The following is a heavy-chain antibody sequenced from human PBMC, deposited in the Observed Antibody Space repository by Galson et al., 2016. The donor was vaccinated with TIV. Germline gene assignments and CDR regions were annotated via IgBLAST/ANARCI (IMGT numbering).Heavy chain of an antibody. CDR3: ARTTGAGVAARVLFDF. V-gene: IGHV4-39*07. J-gene: IGHJ4*02. D-gene: IGHD6-6*01. CDR2: IYYTGIT. Sequence: TLSLTCTVSGGSVSHTSYYWGWIRQPPGKGLEWIGTIYYTGITFYNPSLESRVTISVDTSKNQFSLELSSVSAADTAVYYCARTTGAGVAARVLFDFWGLGTLVTVSS. CDR1: GGSVSHTSYY.